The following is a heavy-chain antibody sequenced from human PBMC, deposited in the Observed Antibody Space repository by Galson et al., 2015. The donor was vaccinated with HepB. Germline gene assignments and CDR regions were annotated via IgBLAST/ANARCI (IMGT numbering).Heavy chain of an antibody. CDR2: ISYDGSNR. D-gene: IGHD2-15*01. Sequence: SVRLSCAASGFTFSSYGMHWVRQAPGKGLEWVAVISYDGSNRYYADSVKGRFTISRDNSKNTLYLQMNSLRAEDTAVYYCAKDAQRYCSGGSCYGFDYWGQGTLVTVSS. CDR1: GFTFSSYG. V-gene: IGHV3-30*18. J-gene: IGHJ4*02. CDR3: AKDAQRYCSGGSCYGFDY.